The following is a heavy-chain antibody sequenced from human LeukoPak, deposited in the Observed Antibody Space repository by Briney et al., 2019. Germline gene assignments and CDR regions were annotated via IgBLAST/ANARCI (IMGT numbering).Heavy chain of an antibody. J-gene: IGHJ4*02. CDR1: GGSFSGYY. CDR3: ARGHTSSRLDY. V-gene: IGHV4-34*01. D-gene: IGHD6-13*01. CDR2: INHSGST. Sequence: SETLSLTCAVYGGSFSGYYWSWIRQPPGKGLEWIGEINHSGSTNYNPSLKSRVTISVDTSKNQFSLKLSSVTAADTAVYYCARGHTSSRLDYWGQGTLVTDSS.